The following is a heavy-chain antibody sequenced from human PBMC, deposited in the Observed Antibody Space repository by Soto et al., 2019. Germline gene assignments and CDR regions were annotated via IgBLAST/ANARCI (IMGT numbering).Heavy chain of an antibody. V-gene: IGHV4-59*08. D-gene: IGHD6-13*01. CDR2: IYYSGST. J-gene: IGHJ4*02. Sequence: SETLSLTCTVSGGSISSYYWSWIRQPPGKGLEWNGYIYYSGSTNYNPSLKSRVTISVDTSKNQFSLKLSSVTAADTAVYYCARHSWDYFDYWGQGTLVTVSS. CDR1: GGSISSYY. CDR3: ARHSWDYFDY.